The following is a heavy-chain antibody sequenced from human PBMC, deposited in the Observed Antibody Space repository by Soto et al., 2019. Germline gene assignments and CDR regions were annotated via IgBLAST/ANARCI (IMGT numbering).Heavy chain of an antibody. CDR2: FDPEDGET. J-gene: IGHJ4*02. V-gene: IGHV1-24*01. D-gene: IGHD3-22*01. CDR3: ATWDRYDSSGYYYFDY. Sequence: ASVKVSCKVSGYTLTELSMHWVRQAPGKGLEGMGGFDPEDGETIYAQKFQGRVTMTEDTSTDTAYMELSSLRSEDTAVYYCATWDRYDSSGYYYFDYWGQGTLVTVSS. CDR1: GYTLTELS.